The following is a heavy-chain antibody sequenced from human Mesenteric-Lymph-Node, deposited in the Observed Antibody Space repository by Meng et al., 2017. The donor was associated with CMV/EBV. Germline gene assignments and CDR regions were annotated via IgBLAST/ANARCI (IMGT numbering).Heavy chain of an antibody. Sequence: QVPLQQWGSGLLKPSGTLSLTSAVYGGSFSGYYWSWIRQPPGKGLEWIVEINHSGSTNYNPSLKSRVTISVDTSKNQFSLKLSSVTAADTAVYYCARHQRWLKSEGGFNYWGQGTLVTVSS. CDR1: GGSFSGYY. D-gene: IGHD4-23*01. CDR2: INHSGST. J-gene: IGHJ4*02. CDR3: ARHQRWLKSEGGFNY. V-gene: IGHV4-34*01.